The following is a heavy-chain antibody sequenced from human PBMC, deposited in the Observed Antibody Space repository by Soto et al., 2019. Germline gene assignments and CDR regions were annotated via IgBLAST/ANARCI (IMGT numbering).Heavy chain of an antibody. Sequence: EVQLVESGGGLVQPGGSLRLSCAASGFTFSSYDMHWVRQATGKGLEWVSAIGTAGDTYYPGSVKGRFTISRENAKNSLYLQMNSLRAGDTAVYYCARRGYSYGPSNDAFDIWGQGTMVTVSS. CDR3: ARRGYSYGPSNDAFDI. J-gene: IGHJ3*02. V-gene: IGHV3-13*01. D-gene: IGHD5-18*01. CDR1: GFTFSSYD. CDR2: IGTAGDT.